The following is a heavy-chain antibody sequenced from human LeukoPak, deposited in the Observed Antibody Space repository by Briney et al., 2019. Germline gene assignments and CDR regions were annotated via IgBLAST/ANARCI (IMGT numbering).Heavy chain of an antibody. J-gene: IGHJ4*02. V-gene: IGHV3-74*01. CDR3: AGHHQAYSRTY. CDR2: MSTDGYYT. Sequence: TGGSLRLSCAASGLTFSSYWMHWVRHAPGKGLVWVSRMSTDGYYTTYADSVKGRFTISRDNAKDTLYLQMNSLRAEDTAVYYCAGHHQAYSRTYWGQGTLVTVSS. D-gene: IGHD6-13*01. CDR1: GLTFSSYW.